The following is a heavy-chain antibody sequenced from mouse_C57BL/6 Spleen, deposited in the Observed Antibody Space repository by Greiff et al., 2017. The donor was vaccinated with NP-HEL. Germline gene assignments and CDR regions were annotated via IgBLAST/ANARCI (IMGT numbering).Heavy chain of an antibody. V-gene: IGHV1-82*01. CDR1: GYAFSSSW. J-gene: IGHJ4*01. CDR3: AREVDYYAMDY. D-gene: IGHD1-1*02. Sequence: QVQLQQSGPELVKPGASVKISCKASGYAFSSSWMNWVKQRPGKGLEWIGRIYPGDGDTNYNGKFKGKATLTADKSSSTAYMQLSSLTSEDSAVYFCAREVDYYAMDYWGQGTSVTVSS. CDR2: IYPGDGDT.